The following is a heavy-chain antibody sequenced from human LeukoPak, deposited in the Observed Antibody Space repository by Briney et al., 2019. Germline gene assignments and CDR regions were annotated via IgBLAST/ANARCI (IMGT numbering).Heavy chain of an antibody. CDR1: GSSISSGGYS. CDR2: IYHSGST. D-gene: IGHD2-21*02. J-gene: IGHJ3*02. V-gene: IGHV4-30-2*01. Sequence: SETLSLTCAVSGSSISSGGYSWSWIRQPPGKGLEWIGYIYHSGSTYYNPSLKSRVTISVDRSKNQFSLKLSSVTAADTAVYYCARPGDDDALDIWGQGTMVTVSS. CDR3: ARPGDDDALDI.